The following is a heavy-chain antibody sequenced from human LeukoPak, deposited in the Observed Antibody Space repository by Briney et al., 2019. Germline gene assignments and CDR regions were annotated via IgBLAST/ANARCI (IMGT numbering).Heavy chain of an antibody. CDR2: ISSSGSTI. Sequence: GGSLRPSCAASGFTFSSYEMNWVRQAPGKGLEWVSYISSSGSTIYYADSVKGRFTISRDNAKNSLYLQMNSLRAEDTAVYYCARVKQLVGIVDDYWGQGTLVTVSS. CDR3: ARVKQLVGIVDDY. J-gene: IGHJ4*02. V-gene: IGHV3-48*03. D-gene: IGHD6-13*01. CDR1: GFTFSSYE.